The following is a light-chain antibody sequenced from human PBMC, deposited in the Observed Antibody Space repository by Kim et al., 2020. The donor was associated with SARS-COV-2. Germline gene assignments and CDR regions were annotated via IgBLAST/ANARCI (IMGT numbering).Light chain of an antibody. CDR2: ATT. J-gene: IGKJ2*01. Sequence: LSPGERATLSCRASQSVVSTFAACHQQTPDPAPRLLNYATTRSASSAASWISGSASGAVFPLTSSRLEPEDVVVYCYQQYSSPPNTFGQGTKLEIK. V-gene: IGKV3-20*01. CDR3: QQYSSPPNT. CDR1: QSVVSTF.